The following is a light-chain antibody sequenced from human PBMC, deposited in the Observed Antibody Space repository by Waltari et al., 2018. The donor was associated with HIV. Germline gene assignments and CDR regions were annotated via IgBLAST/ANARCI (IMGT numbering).Light chain of an antibody. CDR2: WSS. CDR1: QSIFYRSNSKNY. J-gene: IGKJ4*01. Sequence: DIVMTQSPDSLAVSLGERATINCRSSQSIFYRSNSKNYLAWYQQKAGQPPKLLMVWSSTREYVVPDRLSGSGSGRDVTLTIGSLQAEDVAIYYCQQYYNTPLTFGGGTKVEI. CDR3: QQYYNTPLT. V-gene: IGKV4-1*01.